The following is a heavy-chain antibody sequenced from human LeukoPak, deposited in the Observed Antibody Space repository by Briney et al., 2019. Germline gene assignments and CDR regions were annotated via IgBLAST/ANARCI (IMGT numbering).Heavy chain of an antibody. CDR1: GGSFSGYY. J-gene: IGHJ6*03. CDR2: INHSGST. Sequence: SETLSLTCAVYGGSFSGYYWSWIRQPPGKGLEWIGEINHSGSTNYNPSLKSRVAISVDTSKNQFSLKLSSVTAADTAVYYCARENYYYYYMDVWGKGTTVTVSS. V-gene: IGHV4-34*01. CDR3: ARENYYYYYMDV.